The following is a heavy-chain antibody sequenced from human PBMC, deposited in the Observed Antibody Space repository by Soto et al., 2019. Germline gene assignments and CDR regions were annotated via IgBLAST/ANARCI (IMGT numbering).Heavy chain of an antibody. D-gene: IGHD3-22*01. CDR3: AKDIGYYYDSSGLGSAIDY. CDR2: ISWNSGSI. CDR1: GFTFDDYA. V-gene: IGHV3-9*01. J-gene: IGHJ4*02. Sequence: HPVGSLRLSCAASGFTFDDYAMHWVRQAPGKGLEWVSGISWNSGSIDYADSVKGRFTISRDNAKNSLYLQMNSLRAEDTALYYCAKDIGYYYDSSGLGSAIDYWGQGTLVTVSS.